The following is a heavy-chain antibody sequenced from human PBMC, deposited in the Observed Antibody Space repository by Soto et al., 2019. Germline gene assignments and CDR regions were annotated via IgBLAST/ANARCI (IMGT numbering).Heavy chain of an antibody. Sequence: SVKVSCKASGGTFSSYAISWVRQAPGQGLEWMGGIIPIFGTANYAQKFQGRVTITADESTSTAYMELRSLRSDDTAVYYCARDYSSSWYVDDAFDIWGQGTMVTVSS. J-gene: IGHJ3*02. CDR3: ARDYSSSWYVDDAFDI. CDR2: IIPIFGTA. V-gene: IGHV1-69*13. CDR1: GGTFSSYA. D-gene: IGHD6-13*01.